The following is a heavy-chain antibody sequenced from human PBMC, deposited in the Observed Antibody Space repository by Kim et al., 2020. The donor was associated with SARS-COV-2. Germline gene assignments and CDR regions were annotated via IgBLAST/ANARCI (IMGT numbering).Heavy chain of an antibody. V-gene: IGHV4-61*02. D-gene: IGHD3-22*01. CDR2: IYTSGST. CDR1: GGSISSGSYY. CDR3: ASVTGYYDSSGYYYLDAFDI. J-gene: IGHJ3*02. Sequence: SETLSLTCTVSGGSISSGSYYWSWIRQPAGKGLEWIGRIYTSGSTNYNPSLKSRVTISVDTSKNQFSLKLSSVTAADTAVYYCASVTGYYDSSGYYYLDAFDIWGQGTMVTVSS.